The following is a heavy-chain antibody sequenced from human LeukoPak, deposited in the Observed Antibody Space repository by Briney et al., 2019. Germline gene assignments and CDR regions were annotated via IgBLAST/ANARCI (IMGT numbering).Heavy chain of an antibody. CDR1: GGSFSGYY. V-gene: IGHV4-34*01. J-gene: IGHJ4*02. CDR3: ARGLRRAYYYGSGSYPYFDY. Sequence: KPSETLSLTCAVYGGSFSGYYWSWIRQPPGKGLEWIGEINHSGSTNYNPSLKSRVTISVDTSKHQFSLKLSSVTAADTAVYYCARGLRRAYYYGSGSYPYFDYWGQGTLVTVSS. D-gene: IGHD3-10*01. CDR2: INHSGST.